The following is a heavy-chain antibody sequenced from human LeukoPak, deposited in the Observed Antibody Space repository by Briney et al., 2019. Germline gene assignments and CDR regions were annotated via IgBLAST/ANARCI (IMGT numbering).Heavy chain of an antibody. CDR3: AKLGYSSGWYDFQIDAFDF. D-gene: IGHD6-19*01. CDR2: ISYDGSNK. V-gene: IGHV3-30*18. J-gene: IGHJ3*01. CDR1: GFSFTSYG. Sequence: PWGSLRLSCAASGFSFTSYGMHWVRQAPGKGLEWVAVISYDGSNKFYADSVKGRFTISRDNSKNTLYLQMNSLRAEDTAVYYCAKLGYSSGWYDFQIDAFDFWGQGTMVTVSS.